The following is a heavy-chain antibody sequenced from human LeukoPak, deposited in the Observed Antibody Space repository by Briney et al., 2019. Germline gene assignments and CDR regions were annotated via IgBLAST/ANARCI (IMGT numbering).Heavy chain of an antibody. CDR3: ASPGSYNWNYLFDY. D-gene: IGHD1-7*01. CDR1: GGTFRSYA. Sequence: SVKVSYKASGGTFRSYAISWVRQAPGQGLEWMGGIIPIFGTANYAQKFQGRVTITTDESTSTAYMELSSLRSEDTAVYYCASPGSYNWNYLFDYWGQGTLVTVSS. J-gene: IGHJ4*02. CDR2: IIPIFGTA. V-gene: IGHV1-69*05.